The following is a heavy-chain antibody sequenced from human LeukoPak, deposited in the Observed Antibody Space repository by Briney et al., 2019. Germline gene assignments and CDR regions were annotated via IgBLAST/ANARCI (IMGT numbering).Heavy chain of an antibody. V-gene: IGHV1-69*05. CDR1: GGTFSSYA. CDR3: AIVVVTQHIDY. J-gene: IGHJ4*02. Sequence: GASEKVSCKASGGTFSSYAIIWVRQAPGQGLEWMGRLIPISGTANYAQKFQGRVTITTDESTSTAYMELSSLRSEDTAVYYCAIVVVTQHIDYWGQGTLVTVSS. D-gene: IGHD2-21*02. CDR2: LIPISGTA.